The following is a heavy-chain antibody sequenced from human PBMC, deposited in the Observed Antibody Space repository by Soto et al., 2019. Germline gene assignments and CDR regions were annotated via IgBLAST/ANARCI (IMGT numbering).Heavy chain of an antibody. CDR2: IIPIFGTA. CDR3: ARDRTYCTNGVCYNFDY. CDR1: GGTFSSYA. V-gene: IGHV1-69*13. D-gene: IGHD2-8*01. J-gene: IGHJ4*02. Sequence: SVKVSCKASGGTFSSYAISWVRQAPGQGLEWMGGIIPIFGTANYAQKFQGRVTITADESTSTAYMELSSLRSEDTAVYYCARDRTYCTNGVCYNFDYWGQGTLVTVPQ.